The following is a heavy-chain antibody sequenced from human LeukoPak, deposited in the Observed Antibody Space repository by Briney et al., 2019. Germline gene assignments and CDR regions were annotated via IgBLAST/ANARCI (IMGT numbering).Heavy chain of an antibody. CDR2: ISHNGNT. V-gene: IGHV4-38-2*01. CDR3: ARLFGSGSHSKYLY. D-gene: IGHD3-10*01. Sequence: SSETLSLTCAVSGSSISSGHYWGWIRQPPGKGLEWIASISHNGNTYYSPSLKSRVTISEDTSKNQFSLRLGFVTAADTAVYYCARLFGSGSHSKYLYWGQGILVTVSA. J-gene: IGHJ4*02. CDR1: GSSISSGHY.